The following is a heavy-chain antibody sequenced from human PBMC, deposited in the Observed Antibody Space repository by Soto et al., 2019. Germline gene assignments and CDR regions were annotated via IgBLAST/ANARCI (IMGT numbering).Heavy chain of an antibody. J-gene: IGHJ4*02. CDR3: GYSGYDFPPAPIDY. CDR2: IIPILGIA. Sequence: VTVSCQASRGTFSSYTIRWLRQAPGQGLEWMGRIIPILGIANYAQKFHGRVTITADKSTSTAYMELSSLRSEDTAVYYCGYSGYDFPPAPIDYWGQGTLVTVSS. CDR1: RGTFSSYT. V-gene: IGHV1-69*02. D-gene: IGHD5-12*01.